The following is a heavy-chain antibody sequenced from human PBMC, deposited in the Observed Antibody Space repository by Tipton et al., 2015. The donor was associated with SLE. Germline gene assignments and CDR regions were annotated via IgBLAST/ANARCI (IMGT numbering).Heavy chain of an antibody. Sequence: TLSLTCTVSGGSISGYYWSWIRQPPGKGLEWIGSIYYSGSTYYNPSLKSRVTISVDTSKNQFSLKLSSVTAADTAVYYCARAGGGDSNWFDPWGQGTLVTVSS. D-gene: IGHD2-21*01. CDR3: ARAGGGDSNWFDP. V-gene: IGHV4-59*12. J-gene: IGHJ5*02. CDR1: GGSISGYY. CDR2: IYYSGST.